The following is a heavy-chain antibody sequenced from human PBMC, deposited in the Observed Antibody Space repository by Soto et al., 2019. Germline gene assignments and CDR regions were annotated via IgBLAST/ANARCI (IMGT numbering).Heavy chain of an antibody. Sequence: PSETLSLTCAVYGGSFSGCYWGWVRQPPGKGLEWIGSVYYSGTTYYNPSLKSRVTISADTSKNQFSLKLSSVTAADTAVFYCARLIHCKTTSCYFDYWGQGTLVTVS. CDR3: ARLIHCKTTSCYFDY. CDR1: GGSFSGCY. J-gene: IGHJ4*02. CDR2: VYYSGTT. D-gene: IGHD2-2*01. V-gene: IGHV4-39*01.